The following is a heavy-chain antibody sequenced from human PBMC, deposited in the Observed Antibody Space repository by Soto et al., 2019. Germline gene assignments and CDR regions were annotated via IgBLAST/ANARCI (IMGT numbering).Heavy chain of an antibody. V-gene: IGHV4-31*03. CDR2: TYDSGTT. CDR1: GGSISSGGFY. J-gene: IGHJ6*02. Sequence: PSETLSLTCSVSGGSISSGGFYWTWIRQHPGKSLEGIGFTYDSGTTYNNASLKRRVTISADTSKNHFSLKLRSVNAADTAVYYCARGRRKLGGNFYYGMDVWGPGTPVTVSS. CDR3: ARGRRKLGGNFYYGMDV.